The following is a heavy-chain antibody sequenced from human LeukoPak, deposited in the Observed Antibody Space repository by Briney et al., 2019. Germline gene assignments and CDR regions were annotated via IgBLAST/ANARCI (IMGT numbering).Heavy chain of an antibody. V-gene: IGHV3-66*01. D-gene: IGHD3-10*01. CDR2: IYSGGST. CDR3: ASMVRGVIWGTFDY. J-gene: IGHJ4*02. CDR1: GFTVSSNY. Sequence: GGSLRLSCAASGFTVSSNYMSWVRQAPGKGLEWVSVIYSGGSTYYADSVKGRFTISRDNSKNTLYLQMNSLRAEDTAVYYCASMVRGVIWGTFDYWSQGTLVTVSA.